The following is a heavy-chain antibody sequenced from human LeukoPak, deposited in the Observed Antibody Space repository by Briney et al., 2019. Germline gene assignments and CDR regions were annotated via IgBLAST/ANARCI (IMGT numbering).Heavy chain of an antibody. D-gene: IGHD2-2*01. CDR1: GGSFSGYY. Sequence: SETLSLTCAVYGGSFSGYYWSWIRQPPGKGLEWIGEINHSGSTNYNPSLKSRVTISVDTSKNQFSLKLSSVTAADTAVYYCARRVLAAAIRVWGQGTLVTVSS. J-gene: IGHJ4*02. CDR3: ARRVLAAAIRV. V-gene: IGHV4-34*01. CDR2: INHSGST.